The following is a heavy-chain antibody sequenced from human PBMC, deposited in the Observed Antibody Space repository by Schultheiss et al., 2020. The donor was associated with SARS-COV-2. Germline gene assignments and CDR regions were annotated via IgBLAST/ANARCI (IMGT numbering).Heavy chain of an antibody. D-gene: IGHD6-6*01. V-gene: IGHV4-59*04. CDR2: INHSGST. CDR1: GGSISSYY. J-gene: IGHJ6*02. Sequence: SQTLSLTCTVSGGSISSYYWSWIRQPAGKGLEWIGEINHSGSTYYNPSLKSRVTISVDTSKNQFSLKLSSVTAADTAVYYCARTLTWAARPPYYYGMDVWGQGTTVTVSS. CDR3: ARTLTWAARPPYYYGMDV.